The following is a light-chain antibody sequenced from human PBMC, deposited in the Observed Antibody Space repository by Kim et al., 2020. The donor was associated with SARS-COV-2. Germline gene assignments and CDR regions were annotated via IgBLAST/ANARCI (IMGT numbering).Light chain of an antibody. CDR3: AAWDDSLSGPV. CDR1: SSNIGSNY. V-gene: IGLV1-47*01. Sequence: GQRVTISCPGSSSNIGSNYVYWYQQLPGTAPKLLIYRNNQRPSGVPDRFSGSKSGTSASLAISGLRSEDEADYYCAAWDDSLSGPVFGGGTQLTVL. J-gene: IGLJ3*02. CDR2: RNN.